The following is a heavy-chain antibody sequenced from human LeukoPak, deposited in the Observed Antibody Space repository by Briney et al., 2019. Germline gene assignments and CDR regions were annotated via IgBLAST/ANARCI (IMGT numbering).Heavy chain of an antibody. CDR3: ARDGGYCSGGNFHIWFDP. CDR2: IHHGGSA. Sequence: SETLSLTCDVSGYSISSGYYWGWSRQPPGMGLEWIGSIHHGGSAYYNSSLEGRVTILVDTSKNQFSLKMSSVTAADTAVYYCARDGGYCSGGNFHIWFDPWGQGTLVTVSS. V-gene: IGHV4-38-2*02. D-gene: IGHD2-15*01. CDR1: GYSISSGYY. J-gene: IGHJ5*02.